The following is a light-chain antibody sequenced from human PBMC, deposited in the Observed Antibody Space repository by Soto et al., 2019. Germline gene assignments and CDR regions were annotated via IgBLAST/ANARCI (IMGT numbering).Light chain of an antibody. CDR2: GAS. CDR3: QQHGNSPPT. Sequence: EIVLTQSPGTLSLSPGERATLSCRASQGLSSSFLAWYQHKPGQAPRLLIYGASRRATGIPDRFSGSGSGTDFTLSISRLEPQDFAVYYCQQHGNSPPTFGGGTKVEIK. CDR1: QGLSSSF. V-gene: IGKV3-20*01. J-gene: IGKJ4*01.